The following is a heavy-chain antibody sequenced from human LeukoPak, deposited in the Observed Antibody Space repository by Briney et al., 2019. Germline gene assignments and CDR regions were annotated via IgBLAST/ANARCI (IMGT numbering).Heavy chain of an antibody. CDR1: GFTFGDYA. V-gene: IGHV3-49*04. Sequence: PGGSLRLSCTASGFTFGDYAMSWVRQAPGKGLEWVGFIRSKAYGGTTEYAASVKGRFTISRDDSKSIAYLQMNSLKTEDTAVYYCSRDAAIFFGLMKYDYWGQGTLVTVSS. CDR3: SRDAAIFFGLMKYDY. CDR2: IRSKAYGGTT. D-gene: IGHD3-9*01. J-gene: IGHJ4*02.